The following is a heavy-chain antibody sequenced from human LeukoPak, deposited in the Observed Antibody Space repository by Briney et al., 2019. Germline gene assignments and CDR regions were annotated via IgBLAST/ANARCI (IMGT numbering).Heavy chain of an antibody. J-gene: IGHJ6*03. CDR1: GGSISSGSYY. CDR2: IYTSGST. D-gene: IGHD5-12*01. Sequence: SQTLSLTCTVSGGSISSGSYYWSWIRQPAGKGLEWIGRIYTSGSTNYNPSLKSRVTISVDTSKNQFSLKLSSVTAADTAVYYCARCSKSRGYSGYMYYYYYMDVWGKGTTVTISS. CDR3: ARCSKSRGYSGYMYYYYYMDV. V-gene: IGHV4-61*02.